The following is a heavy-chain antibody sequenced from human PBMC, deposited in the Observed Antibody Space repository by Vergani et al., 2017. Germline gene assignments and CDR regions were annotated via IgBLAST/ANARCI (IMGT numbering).Heavy chain of an antibody. CDR2: IDWNDQT. Sequence: QVTLKESGPALVKPTQTLTLTCTFSGFSLNTYGMHVTWIRQPPGKALEWLARIDWNDQTYYTTSLRTRITISKDTSKNQVALTMTNMDPVDTATYYCTRTLSDSRGYFIDCWGQGTLVTVSS. CDR1: GFSLNTYGMH. CDR3: TRTLSDSRGYFIDC. D-gene: IGHD3-22*01. J-gene: IGHJ4*02. V-gene: IGHV2-70*04.